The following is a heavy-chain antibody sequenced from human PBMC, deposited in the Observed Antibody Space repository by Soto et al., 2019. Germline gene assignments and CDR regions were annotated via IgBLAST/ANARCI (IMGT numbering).Heavy chain of an antibody. V-gene: IGHV1-8*01. Sequence: ASVKVSCKASGYTFTDYDINWVRQAPGQGLEWMGWVSPNSGNTVYAQKFQDRVTMTRDTSITTAYMELSDLRFEDTAMYYCARGRFYSETSTWFAFWGQGTPVTVSS. J-gene: IGHJ5*01. CDR2: VSPNSGNT. CDR1: GYTFTDYD. CDR3: ARGRFYSETSTWFAF. D-gene: IGHD2-2*01.